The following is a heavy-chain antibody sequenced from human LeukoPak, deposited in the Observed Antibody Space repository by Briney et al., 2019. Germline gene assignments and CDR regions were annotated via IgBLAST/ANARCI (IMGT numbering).Heavy chain of an antibody. Sequence: TGGSLRLSCAASAFTFSSYAMSWVRQAPGKGLEWVSGISDNGGRTYYADSVKGRFTISRDNSKNTLYLQMNSLRAGDTAVYYCAKEEGASSASFDNWGQGALVTVSS. CDR1: AFTFSSYA. CDR3: AKEEGASSASFDN. CDR2: ISDNGGRT. J-gene: IGHJ4*02. V-gene: IGHV3-23*01. D-gene: IGHD3-22*01.